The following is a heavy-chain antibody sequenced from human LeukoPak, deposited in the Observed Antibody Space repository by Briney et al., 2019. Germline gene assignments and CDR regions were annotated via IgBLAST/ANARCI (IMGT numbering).Heavy chain of an antibody. J-gene: IGHJ4*02. CDR3: AKHDVDTAMTN. CDR2: IIPILGIA. CDR1: GGTFSSYA. D-gene: IGHD5-18*01. V-gene: IGHV1-69*04. Sequence: SVKVSCKASGGTFSSYAISWVRQAPGQGLEWMGRIIPILGIANYAQKFQGRVTITADKSTSTVYMELSSLRSEDTAVYYCAKHDVDTAMTNWGQGTLVTVSS.